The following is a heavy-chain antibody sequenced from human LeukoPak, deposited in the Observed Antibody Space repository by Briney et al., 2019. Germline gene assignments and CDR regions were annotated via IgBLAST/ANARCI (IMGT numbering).Heavy chain of an antibody. D-gene: IGHD2-21*02. CDR1: GGSISSSSYY. CDR3: ARDGVFRFEVGDVYYYYMDV. J-gene: IGHJ6*03. V-gene: IGHV4-39*07. CDR2: IYYSGST. Sequence: SETLSLTCTVSGGSISSSSYYWGWIRQPPGKGLEWIGSIYYSGSTYYNPSLKSRVTISVDTSKNQFSLKLSSVTAADTAVYYCARDGVFRFEVGDVYYYYMDVWGKGTTVIISS.